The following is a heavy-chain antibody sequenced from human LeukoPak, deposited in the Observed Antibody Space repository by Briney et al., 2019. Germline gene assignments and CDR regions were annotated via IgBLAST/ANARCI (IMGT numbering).Heavy chain of an antibody. CDR3: ARDEGNYDFWSGYYVY. D-gene: IGHD3-3*01. V-gene: IGHV3-30-3*01. CDR2: ISYDGSNK. CDR1: GFTFSSYA. Sequence: GGSLRLSCAASGFTFSSYAMHWVRQAPGKGLEWVAVISYDGSNKYYADSVKGRFTISRDNSKNTLYLQMNSLRAEDTAVYYCARDEGNYDFWSGYYVYWGQGTLVTVSS. J-gene: IGHJ4*02.